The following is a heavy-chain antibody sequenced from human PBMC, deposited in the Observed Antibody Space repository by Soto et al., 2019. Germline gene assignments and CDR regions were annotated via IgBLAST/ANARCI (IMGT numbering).Heavy chain of an antibody. Sequence: QVQLVQSGAEVKKPGSSVKVSCKASGGTFSSYAISWVRQAPGQGLEWMGGIIPIFGTANYAQKFQGRVTITADESTITAYMELSSLRSEDTAVYYCARAADGDLGYYYYGMDVWGQGTTVTVSS. CDR2: IIPIFGTA. D-gene: IGHD7-27*01. J-gene: IGHJ6*02. CDR1: GGTFSSYA. V-gene: IGHV1-69*01. CDR3: ARAADGDLGYYYYGMDV.